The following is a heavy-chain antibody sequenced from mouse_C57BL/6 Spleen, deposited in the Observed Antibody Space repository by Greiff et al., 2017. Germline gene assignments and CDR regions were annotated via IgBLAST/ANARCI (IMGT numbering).Heavy chain of an antibody. Sequence: QVQLQQSGAELVKPGASVKLSCKASGYTFTSYWMHWVKQRPGQGLEWIGMIHPNSGSTNYNEKFKSKATLTVDKSSSTAYMQLSSLTSEDSAVXYCARVTTVVEGYGGQGTTLTVSS. CDR3: ARVTTVVEGY. CDR2: IHPNSGST. D-gene: IGHD1-1*01. CDR1: GYTFTSYW. V-gene: IGHV1-64*01. J-gene: IGHJ2*01.